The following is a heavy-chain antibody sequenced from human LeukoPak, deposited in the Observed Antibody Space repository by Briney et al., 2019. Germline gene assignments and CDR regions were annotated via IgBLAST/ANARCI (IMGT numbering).Heavy chain of an antibody. V-gene: IGHV3-7*01. J-gene: IGHJ4*02. Sequence: GGSLRLSCAASGFTFSIYWMSWVRQAPGKGLEGVANIKQDGSEKYYVDSMKGRFAISRDNAKNSLYLQMNSLRAEDTAVYYCARGGSYIDNWGQGTLVTVSS. D-gene: IGHD2-21*01. CDR2: IKQDGSEK. CDR1: GFTFSIYW. CDR3: ARGGSYIDN.